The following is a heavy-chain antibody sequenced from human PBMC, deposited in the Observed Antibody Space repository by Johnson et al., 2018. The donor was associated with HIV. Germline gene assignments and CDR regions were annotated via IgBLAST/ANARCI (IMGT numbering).Heavy chain of an antibody. Sequence: MMLVESGGGSAKPAGSPRLSCAASGFTFDDYGMSWVRQAPGKGLEWVSGINWNGGSTGYADAVKGRFTISRDNAKNSLYLQMNSLRAEDTALYYCAKDKDLRGSELGIAFDIWGQGTMVTVSS. CDR3: AKDKDLRGSELGIAFDI. CDR2: INWNGGST. V-gene: IGHV3-20*04. J-gene: IGHJ3*02. D-gene: IGHD7-27*01. CDR1: GFTFDDYG.